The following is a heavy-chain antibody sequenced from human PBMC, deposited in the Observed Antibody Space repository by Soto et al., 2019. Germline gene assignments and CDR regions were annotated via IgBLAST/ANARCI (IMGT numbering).Heavy chain of an antibody. J-gene: IGHJ6*02. CDR3: AKTCSSTWAHGTDV. D-gene: IGHD2-2*01. Sequence: GSLRLSCSASGFTFSDYYMIWIRQAPGKGLEWVAYYADSVKGRFTISRDNSKNTLYLEMKSLKDEDTAVYYCAKTCSSTWAHGTDVWGQGTTVNVSS. V-gene: IGHV3-33*03. CDR1: GFTFSDYY.